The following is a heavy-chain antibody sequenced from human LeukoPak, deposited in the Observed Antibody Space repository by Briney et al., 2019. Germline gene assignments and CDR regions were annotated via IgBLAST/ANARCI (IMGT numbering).Heavy chain of an antibody. CDR2: INWNGGST. J-gene: IGHJ4*02. V-gene: IGHV3-20*01. CDR3: ARGRYSYGPMDY. D-gene: IGHD5-18*01. Sequence: GGSLRLSCAASGFTFDDYGVSWVRQAPGKGLEWVSGINWNGGSTGYAASVKGRFTISRDNAKNSLYLQMNSLRAEDTALYHCARGRYSYGPMDYWGQGTLVTVSS. CDR1: GFTFDDYG.